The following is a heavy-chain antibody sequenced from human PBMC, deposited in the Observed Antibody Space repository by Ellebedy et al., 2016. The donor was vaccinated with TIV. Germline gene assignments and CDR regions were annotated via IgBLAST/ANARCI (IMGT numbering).Heavy chain of an antibody. CDR1: GDSISNKY. J-gene: IGHJ3*02. D-gene: IGHD5-24*01. Sequence: MPSETLSLTCTVSGDSISNKYWTWIRQPPGKGLEWIGYVYSTGSTTYNPSLKSRVTVSVDTSKNQFSLKLTSVTAADTAVYYCVSLEMATILDAFDIWGQGTKVTVSS. CDR3: VSLEMATILDAFDI. CDR2: VYSTGST. V-gene: IGHV4-59*08.